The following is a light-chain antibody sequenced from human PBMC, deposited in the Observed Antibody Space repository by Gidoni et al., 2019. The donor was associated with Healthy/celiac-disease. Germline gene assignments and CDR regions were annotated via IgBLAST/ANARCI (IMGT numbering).Light chain of an antibody. V-gene: IGKV3-15*01. CDR2: GAS. CDR3: QQYNNWPLT. J-gene: IGKJ4*01. Sequence: EIVMTQSPATLSVSPGERATLSCRASQSFSINLAWYQQKPGQAPSLLIYGASTMATCIPASFSFSGSGTEFTLTISSLQSEDFAVYYCQQYNNWPLTFGGGTKVEIK. CDR1: QSFSIN.